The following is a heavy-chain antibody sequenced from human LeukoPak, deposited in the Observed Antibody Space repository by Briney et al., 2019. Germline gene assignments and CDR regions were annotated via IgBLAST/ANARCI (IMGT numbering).Heavy chain of an antibody. Sequence: GGSLRLSCAASGFTFSSYAMHWVRQAPGKGLEWVAVISYDGSNKYYADSVKGRFTISRDNSKNTLYLQMNSLRAEDTAVYYCARDLFPLYSSSWYFDYWGQGTLVTVSS. J-gene: IGHJ4*02. CDR3: ARDLFPLYSSSWYFDY. V-gene: IGHV3-30-3*01. CDR2: ISYDGSNK. CDR1: GFTFSSYA. D-gene: IGHD6-13*01.